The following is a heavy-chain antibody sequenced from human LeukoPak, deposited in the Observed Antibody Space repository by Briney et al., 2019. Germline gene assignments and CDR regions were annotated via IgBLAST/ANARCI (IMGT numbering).Heavy chain of an antibody. D-gene: IGHD3-22*01. J-gene: IGHJ4*02. V-gene: IGHV1-24*01. CDR1: GYTLTELS. CDR2: FDPEDGER. CDR3: ATVFFSSSGYPHY. Sequence: ASVKVSCKVSGYTLTELSMHWVRQAPGKGLEWMGGFDPEDGERIYAQKFQGRVTMTEDTSTDTAYMELSSLRSEDTAVYYCATVFFSSSGYPHYWGQGTLVTVSS.